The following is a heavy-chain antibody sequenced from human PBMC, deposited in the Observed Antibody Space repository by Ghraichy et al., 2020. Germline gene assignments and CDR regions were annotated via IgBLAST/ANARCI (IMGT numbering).Heavy chain of an antibody. V-gene: IGHV4-4*02. CDR1: GGSISSSNW. CDR3: ARGRDSSGFMGRYYFDY. CDR2: IYHSGST. D-gene: IGHD6-19*01. Sequence: ESLNISCAVSGGSISSSNWWSWVRQPPGKGLEWIGEIYHSGSTNYNPSLKSRVTISVDKSKNQFSLKLSSVTAADTAVYYCARGRDSSGFMGRYYFDYWGQGTLVTVSS. J-gene: IGHJ4*02.